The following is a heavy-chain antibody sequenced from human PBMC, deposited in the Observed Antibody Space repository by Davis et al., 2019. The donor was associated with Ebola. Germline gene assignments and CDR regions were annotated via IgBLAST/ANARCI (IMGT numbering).Heavy chain of an antibody. CDR2: ISAYNGNT. CDR1: GYSFTSYG. Sequence: GESLKISCKGSGYSFTSYGISWVRQAPGQGLEWMGWISAYNGNTNYAQKLKGGVTMTSDTSGSTAYMELSRLRSDDTAVYYCARGPPIATVGGFANYWGQGTLVTVSS. CDR3: ARGPPIATVGGFANY. D-gene: IGHD6-13*01. J-gene: IGHJ4*02. V-gene: IGHV1-18*01.